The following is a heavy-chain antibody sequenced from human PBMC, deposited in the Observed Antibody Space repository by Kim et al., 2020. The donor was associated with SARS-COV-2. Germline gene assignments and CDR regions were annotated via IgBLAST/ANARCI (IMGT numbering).Heavy chain of an antibody. V-gene: IGHV3-30-3*01. CDR1: GFTFSSYA. D-gene: IGHD2-21*02. CDR3: AREEVVTAIRWSLPDY. J-gene: IGHJ4*02. Sequence: GGSLRLSCAASGFTFSSYAMHWVRQAPGKGLEWVAVISYDGSNKYYADSVKGRFTISRDNSKNTLYLQMNSLRAEDTAVYYCAREEVVTAIRWSLPDYWGQGTLVTVSS. CDR2: ISYDGSNK.